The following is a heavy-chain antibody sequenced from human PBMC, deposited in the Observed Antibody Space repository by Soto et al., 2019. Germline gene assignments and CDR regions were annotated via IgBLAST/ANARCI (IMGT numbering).Heavy chain of an antibody. Sequence: PSETLSLTCTVSGGSISSSSYYWSWIRQHPGEGLEWIGYIYYSGSTSYNPSLKSRVTISVDTSKNQFSLKLSSVTAADTAVYYCARESKYDTSGYPPWFAPWGQGTLVTVSS. CDR3: ARESKYDTSGYPPWFAP. CDR1: GGSISSSSYY. D-gene: IGHD3-22*01. V-gene: IGHV4-31*03. CDR2: IYYSGST. J-gene: IGHJ5*02.